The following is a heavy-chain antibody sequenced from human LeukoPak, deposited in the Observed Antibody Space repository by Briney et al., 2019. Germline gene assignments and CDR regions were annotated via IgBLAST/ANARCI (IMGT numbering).Heavy chain of an antibody. CDR3: VREARGYHYTYFDY. CDR1: GFTFGSYA. Sequence: GGSLRLSCTASGFTFGSYAMHWVRQIPGQGLEWVAAVSAGFHAFFADSVQGRLPVSREDARNSLYLQMNSLRAGDTAVYYCVREARGYHYTYFDYWGQGTLVTVSS. CDR2: VSAGFHA. V-gene: IGHV3-13*01. D-gene: IGHD5-18*01. J-gene: IGHJ4*02.